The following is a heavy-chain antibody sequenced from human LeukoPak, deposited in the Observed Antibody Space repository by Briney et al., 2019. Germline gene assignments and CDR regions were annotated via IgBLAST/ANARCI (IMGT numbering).Heavy chain of an antibody. Sequence: SETLSLTCTVSGGSISSYYWSWIRQPAGKGLEWIGRFYSSGSTNQNPSLKSRVTMSVDTSKNQFSLKLRSVTAADTAMYYRARVDSSGYGFDYWGQGTLVTVSS. V-gene: IGHV4-4*07. CDR3: ARVDSSGYGFDY. CDR1: GGSISSYY. D-gene: IGHD3-22*01. CDR2: FYSSGST. J-gene: IGHJ4*02.